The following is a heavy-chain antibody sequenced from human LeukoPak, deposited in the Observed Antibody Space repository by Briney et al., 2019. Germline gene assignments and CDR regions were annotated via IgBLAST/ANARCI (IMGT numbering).Heavy chain of an antibody. J-gene: IGHJ4*02. CDR1: GGSISSSSYY. V-gene: IGHV4-39*01. CDR2: IYYSGST. D-gene: IGHD7-27*01. Sequence: PSETLSLTCTVSGGSISSSSYYWGWIRQPPGKVLEWIGSIYYSGSTYYNPSLKSRVTISVATSKNQFSLKLSSVAPADTAVFYRARLWGATGSIDYSGQGTLVTVSS. CDR3: ARLWGATGSIDY.